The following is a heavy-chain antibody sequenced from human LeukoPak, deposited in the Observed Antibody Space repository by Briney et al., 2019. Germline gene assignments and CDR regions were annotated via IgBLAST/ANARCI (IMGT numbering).Heavy chain of an antibody. Sequence: GGSLRLSCAASRFTVSSNYMSWVRQAPGKGLEWVSEIYSDGSTYYAASVKGRFSISRDNSKNTVYLQMSSLRAEDTAIYYCARELREHGVFDIWGQGTMVTVSS. CDR2: IYSDGST. J-gene: IGHJ3*02. V-gene: IGHV3-53*01. CDR1: RFTVSSNY. D-gene: IGHD1-26*01. CDR3: ARELREHGVFDI.